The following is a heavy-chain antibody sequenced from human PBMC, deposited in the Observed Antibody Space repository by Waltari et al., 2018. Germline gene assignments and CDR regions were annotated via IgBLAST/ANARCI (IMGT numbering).Heavy chain of an antibody. V-gene: IGHV1-69*05. D-gene: IGHD5-18*01. CDR2: IIPIYGTA. CDR3: ASLLGDTAALGGDAFDI. CDR1: GGTFSSYA. J-gene: IGHJ3*02. Sequence: QVQLVQSGAEVKKPGSSVKVSCKASGGTFSSYAISWVRQAPGQGLEWMGGIIPIYGTASDAQKFQGRVTITTDESTSTAYMELSSLRSEDTAVYYCASLLGDTAALGGDAFDIWGQGTMVTVSS.